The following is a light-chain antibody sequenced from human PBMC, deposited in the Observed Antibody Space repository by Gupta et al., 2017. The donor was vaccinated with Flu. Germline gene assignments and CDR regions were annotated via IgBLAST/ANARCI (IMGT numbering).Light chain of an antibody. CDR3: QVWDSSTWV. CDR1: NIGSKN. Sequence: ALGQTARITCGGNNIGSKNVHWYQQKPGQAPVLVIYRDSNRPSGIPERFSGSNSGNTATLTISRAQAGDEADYYCQVWDSSTWVFGGGTKLTVL. J-gene: IGLJ3*02. V-gene: IGLV3-9*01. CDR2: RDS.